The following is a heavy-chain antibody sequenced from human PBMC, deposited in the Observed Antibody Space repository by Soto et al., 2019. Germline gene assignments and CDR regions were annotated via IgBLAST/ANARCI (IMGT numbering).Heavy chain of an antibody. CDR3: VRGLRYSGMDV. V-gene: IGHV4-34*01. CDR1: CGSFSAYY. J-gene: IGHJ6*02. Sequence: LSLTCAVNCGSFSAYYWTWIRQPPGRGLEWIGEIDHSGSTNYNPSLESRVTISIDTAKNRFSLNVTSVTAADTAVYYCVRGLRYSGMDVWGQGTTVTVSS. CDR2: IDHSGST. D-gene: IGHD2-15*01.